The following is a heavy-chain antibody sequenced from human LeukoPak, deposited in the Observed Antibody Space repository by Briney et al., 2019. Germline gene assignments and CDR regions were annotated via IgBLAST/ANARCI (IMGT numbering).Heavy chain of an antibody. CDR2: ISRNGGST. Sequence: GGSLRLSCAASGFTFSSYAMHWVRQAPGKGLEYVSAISRNGGSTYYANSVKGRFTISRDNSKNTLYLQMGSLRAEDMAVYYCARDGAYCGGDCYSYYFDYWGQGTLVTVSS. V-gene: IGHV3-64*01. D-gene: IGHD2-21*02. J-gene: IGHJ4*02. CDR1: GFTFSSYA. CDR3: ARDGAYCGGDCYSYYFDY.